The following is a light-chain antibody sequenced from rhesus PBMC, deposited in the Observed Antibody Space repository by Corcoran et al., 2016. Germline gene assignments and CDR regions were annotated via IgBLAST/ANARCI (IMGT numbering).Light chain of an antibody. Sequence: DIQMTQSPSSLSASVGDTVTITCRASQDISSSLNWFQQRPGKAPKHLIYTASSLEYGVPSRFSGSGSGTDFTLTISSLQPEDFAVYSCRQHNSYPFTFGPGTKLDIK. CDR2: TAS. J-gene: IGKJ3*01. V-gene: IGKV1-28*03. CDR3: RQHNSYPFT. CDR1: QDISSS.